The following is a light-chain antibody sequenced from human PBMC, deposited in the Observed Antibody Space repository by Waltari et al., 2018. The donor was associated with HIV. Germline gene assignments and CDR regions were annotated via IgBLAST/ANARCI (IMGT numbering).Light chain of an antibody. CDR2: DVT. CDR1: SSDVGDYNY. J-gene: IGLJ3*02. Sequence: QSALTQPHSVSGSPGQSVTLSCTGTSSDVGDYNYVSWYQRHPGKAPKLMIYDVTKRPSGVPDLFSCSKSGNTASLTISGLQAEDDAEYYCCSYAGTWLFGGGTKLTVL. V-gene: IGLV2-11*01. CDR3: CSYAGTWL.